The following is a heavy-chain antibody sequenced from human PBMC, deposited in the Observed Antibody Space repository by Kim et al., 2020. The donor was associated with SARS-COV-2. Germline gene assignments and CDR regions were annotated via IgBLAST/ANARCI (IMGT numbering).Heavy chain of an antibody. CDR3: ARESGYYDSSGYYRA. D-gene: IGHD3-22*01. J-gene: IGHJ5*02. Sequence: ASVKVSCKASGYTFTSYAMHWVRQAPGQRLEWMGWINAGNGNTKYSQKFQGRVTITRDTSASTAYMELSSLRSEDTAVYYCARESGYYDSSGYYRAWGQGTLVTVSS. V-gene: IGHV1-3*01. CDR2: INAGNGNT. CDR1: GYTFTSYA.